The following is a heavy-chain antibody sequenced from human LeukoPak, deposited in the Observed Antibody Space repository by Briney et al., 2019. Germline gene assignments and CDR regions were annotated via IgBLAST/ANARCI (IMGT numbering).Heavy chain of an antibody. J-gene: IGHJ4*02. Sequence: ASVKVSCKASGYTFPSYFMHWVRQASGQGLEWMGIINPTGGSTTYAQKFQGRVTMTRDTSTSTVYMELSSLRSDDTAVYYCVRTAARRFDYWGQGTLVTVSS. CDR1: GYTFPSYF. CDR2: INPTGGST. D-gene: IGHD6-6*01. CDR3: VRTAARRFDY. V-gene: IGHV1-46*01.